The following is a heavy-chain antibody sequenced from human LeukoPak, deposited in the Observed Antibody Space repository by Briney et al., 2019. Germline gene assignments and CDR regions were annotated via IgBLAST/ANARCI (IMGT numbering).Heavy chain of an antibody. Sequence: GGSLRLSCAASGFTFSSYSLNWVRQAPGKGWEWVSSISSSSSYIYYADSVKGRFTISRDNAKNSLYLQMNSLRAEDTAVYYCAGLVIRTYYYYGMDVWGKGTTVTVSS. V-gene: IGHV3-21*01. CDR2: ISSSSSYI. CDR1: GFTFSSYS. J-gene: IGHJ6*04. D-gene: IGHD3-9*01. CDR3: AGLVIRTYYYYGMDV.